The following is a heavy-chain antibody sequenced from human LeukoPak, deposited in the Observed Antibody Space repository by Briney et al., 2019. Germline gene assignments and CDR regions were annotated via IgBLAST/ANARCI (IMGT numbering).Heavy chain of an antibody. D-gene: IGHD1-20*01. CDR3: ARDSPLTGTHH. CDR1: GGSISSGGYY. V-gene: IGHV4-30-2*01. CDR2: IYHSGST. Sequence: PSETLSLTCTVSGGSISSGGYYWSWIRQPPGKGLEWIGYIYHSGSTYYNPSLKSRVTISVDTSKNQFSLKLSSVTAADTAVYYCARDSPLTGTHHWGQGTLVTVSS. J-gene: IGHJ4*02.